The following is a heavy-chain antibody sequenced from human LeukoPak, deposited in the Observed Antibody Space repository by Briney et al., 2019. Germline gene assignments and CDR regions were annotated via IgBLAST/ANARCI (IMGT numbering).Heavy chain of an antibody. J-gene: IGHJ4*02. V-gene: IGHV1-18*01. CDR2: ISAYNGNT. D-gene: IGHD1-26*01. CDR1: GYTFTSYG. Sequence: ASVTVSCKASGYTFTSYGISWVRQAPGQGLEWMGWISAYNGNTNYAQKLQGRVTMTTDTSTTTAYMELRSLRSDDTAVYYCAIVGATYYFGYWGQGTLVTVSS. CDR3: AIVGATYYFGY.